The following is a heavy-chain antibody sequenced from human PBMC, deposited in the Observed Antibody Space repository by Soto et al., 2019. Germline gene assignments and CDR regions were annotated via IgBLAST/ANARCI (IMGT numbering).Heavy chain of an antibody. CDR3: ARDLVAVAGFYYYYGIDV. Sequence: VGSLRLTCAASGFTFSSYGMHWARQAPRQGLEWVAVIWYDGSNKYYADSVKGRVTISRDNSKNTLYLQMNSLRAEDTAVYYCARDLVAVAGFYYYYGIDVWGQGTAVTVSS. CDR2: IWYDGSNK. J-gene: IGHJ6*02. V-gene: IGHV3-33*01. D-gene: IGHD6-19*01. CDR1: GFTFSSYG.